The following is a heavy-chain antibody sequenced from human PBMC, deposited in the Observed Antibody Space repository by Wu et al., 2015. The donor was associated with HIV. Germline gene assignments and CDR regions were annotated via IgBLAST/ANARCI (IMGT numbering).Heavy chain of an antibody. J-gene: IGHJ3*01. CDR2: INPNSGDT. D-gene: IGHD3-16*01. Sequence: QVQLVQSGAEVRKPGASVKVSCKASGYNFTDYYMHWVRQAPGQGLEWMGWINPNSGDTKYAQKFQGRVTMTRDTSISTAYMELSRLRSDDTAVYYCARRPTPPVSGPGRSWVTLITWGQG. CDR1: GYNFTDYY. CDR3: ARRPTPPVSGPGRSWVTLIT. V-gene: IGHV1-2*02.